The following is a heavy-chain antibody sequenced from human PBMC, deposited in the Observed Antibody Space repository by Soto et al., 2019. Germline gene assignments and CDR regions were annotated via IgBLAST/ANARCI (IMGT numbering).Heavy chain of an antibody. J-gene: IGHJ4*02. D-gene: IGHD2-21*02. CDR1: GFTFSSYA. CDR3: AKKRIDCGADCYPMGHYDY. CDR2: ISGSGGST. Sequence: EVQLVDSGGGLVQPGESLRLSCAASGFTFSSYAMSWVRQAPGKGLEWVSAISGSGGSTYYADSVKGRFTISRDDSRNTLYLQMNSLRAEDTAVYYCAKKRIDCGADCYPMGHYDYWGQGTLVTVSS. V-gene: IGHV3-23*04.